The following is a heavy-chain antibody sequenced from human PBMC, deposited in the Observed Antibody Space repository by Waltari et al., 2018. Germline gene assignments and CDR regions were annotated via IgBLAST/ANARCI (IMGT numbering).Heavy chain of an antibody. Sequence: QEQLQESGPGLVKPSETLSLTCTVSGGSISSYYWSWIRLPAGKGLEWIGRIYISGRTNYNPSLKSRVTMSVDTSKNQFSLKLSSVTAADTAVYYCARDNSNYYYMDVWGKGTTVTISS. J-gene: IGHJ6*03. CDR1: GGSISSYY. CDR3: ARDNSNYYYMDV. CDR2: IYISGRT. V-gene: IGHV4-4*07. D-gene: IGHD6-13*01.